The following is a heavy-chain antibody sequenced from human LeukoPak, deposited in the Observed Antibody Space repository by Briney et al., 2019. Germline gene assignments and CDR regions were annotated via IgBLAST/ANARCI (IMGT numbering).Heavy chain of an antibody. CDR2: INSDGSST. J-gene: IGHJ4*02. CDR1: GFTFSNYW. CDR3: ARPYDYVWGSYRY. V-gene: IGHV3-74*01. Sequence: GGSLRLSCAASGFTFSNYWMHWVRQAPGKGLVWVSRINSDGSSTNYADSVKGRFTISRDNAKNTLYLQMNSLRAEDTAVYYCARPYDYVWGSYRYWGQGTLVTVSS. D-gene: IGHD3-16*02.